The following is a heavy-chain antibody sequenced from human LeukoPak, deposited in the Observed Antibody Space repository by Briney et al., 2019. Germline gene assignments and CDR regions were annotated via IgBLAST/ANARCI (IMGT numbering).Heavy chain of an antibody. V-gene: IGHV4-61*01. D-gene: IGHD3-10*01. CDR3: ARDSGETPRFDY. J-gene: IGHJ4*02. CDR1: GGSISSGSYY. CDR2: IYYSGST. Sequence: SQTLSLTCTVSGGSISSGSYYWSWIRQPPGKGLEWIGYIYYSGSTNYNPSLKSRVTISVDTSKNQFSLKLSSVTAADTAVYYCARDSGETPRFDYWGQGTLVTVSS.